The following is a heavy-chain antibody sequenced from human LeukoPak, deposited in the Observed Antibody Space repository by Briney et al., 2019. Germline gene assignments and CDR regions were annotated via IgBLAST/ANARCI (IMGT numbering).Heavy chain of an antibody. CDR3: ARVNYDFWSGYYRVLDY. V-gene: IGHV4-59*12. J-gene: IGHJ4*02. Sequence: SETLSLTCTVSGGSISSYYWSWIRQPPGKGLEWIGYIYYSGSTNYNPSLKSRVTISVDTSKNQFSLKLSSVTAADTAVYYCARVNYDFWSGYYRVLDYWGQGTLVTVSS. CDR2: IYYSGST. D-gene: IGHD3-3*01. CDR1: GGSISSYY.